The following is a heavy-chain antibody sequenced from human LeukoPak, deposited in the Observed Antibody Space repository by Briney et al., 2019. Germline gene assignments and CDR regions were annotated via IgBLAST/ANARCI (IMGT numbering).Heavy chain of an antibody. V-gene: IGHV5-51*01. CDR1: EYSFTSYW. J-gene: IGHJ4*02. Sequence: GESLKISCKGSEYSFTSYWIGWVRQMPGKGLEWMGVIDPGDSDTRYSPSFQGQVTISADKSISTAYLQWSSLKASDTAMYYCVRERYSSSWSGSLDYWGQGTLVTVSS. CDR2: IDPGDSDT. CDR3: VRERYSSSWSGSLDY. D-gene: IGHD6-13*01.